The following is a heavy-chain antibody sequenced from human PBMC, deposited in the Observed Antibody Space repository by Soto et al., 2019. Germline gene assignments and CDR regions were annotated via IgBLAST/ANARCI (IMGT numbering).Heavy chain of an antibody. J-gene: IGHJ4*02. CDR3: YSFSFTMIVHY. Sequence: SETLSLTCAVSGYSISSGYYWGWIRQPPGKGLEWIGSIYHSGSTYYNPSLKSRVTISVDTSKNQFSLKLSSVTAADTAVYYCYSFSFTMIVHYWGPGTMATVYS. D-gene: IGHD3-22*01. V-gene: IGHV4-38-2*01. CDR2: IYHSGST. CDR1: GYSISSGYY.